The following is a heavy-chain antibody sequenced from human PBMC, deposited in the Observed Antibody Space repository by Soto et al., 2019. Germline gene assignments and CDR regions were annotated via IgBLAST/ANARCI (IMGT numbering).Heavy chain of an antibody. V-gene: IGHV4-31*03. D-gene: IGHD3-3*01. CDR1: GGSISIGGYY. CDR3: ARKNYFSSGSFYYSGLDV. Sequence: QMQLQESGAGLVKPSQTLSLICTVSGGSISIGGYYLSWIRHHPWKGLEWFGYIYRSGNAYYNPSHKSRNPISVDTSKNKDSLKVSSVTVADTAVYYCARKNYFSSGSFYYSGLDVWGQGTSVTVSS. CDR2: IYRSGNA. J-gene: IGHJ6*02.